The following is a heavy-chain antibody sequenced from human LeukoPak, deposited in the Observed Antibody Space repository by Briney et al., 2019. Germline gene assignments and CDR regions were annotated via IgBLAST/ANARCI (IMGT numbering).Heavy chain of an antibody. Sequence: MPSETLSLTCTVSGGSISSSGYYWGWIRQPPGKGLEWIGSIYYSGSTYYNPSLKSRVTISVDTSKNQFSLKLSSVTAADTAVYYCARPITMVRGVTFWFDPWGQGTLVTVSS. CDR1: GGSISSSGYY. D-gene: IGHD3-10*01. CDR2: IYYSGST. V-gene: IGHV4-39*01. CDR3: ARPITMVRGVTFWFDP. J-gene: IGHJ5*02.